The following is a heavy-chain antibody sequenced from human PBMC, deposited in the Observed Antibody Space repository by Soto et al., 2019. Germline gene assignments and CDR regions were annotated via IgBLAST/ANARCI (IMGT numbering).Heavy chain of an antibody. D-gene: IGHD4-17*01. J-gene: IGHJ6*03. CDR1: GFTFSSYA. Sequence: GGSLRLSCAASGFTFSSYAMSWVRQAPGKGLEWVSAISGSGGSTYYADSVKGRFTISRDNSKNTLYLQMNSLRAEDTAVYYCAKAATVPHYYYYYMDVWGKGTTVTVSS. CDR2: ISGSGGST. V-gene: IGHV3-23*01. CDR3: AKAATVPHYYYYYMDV.